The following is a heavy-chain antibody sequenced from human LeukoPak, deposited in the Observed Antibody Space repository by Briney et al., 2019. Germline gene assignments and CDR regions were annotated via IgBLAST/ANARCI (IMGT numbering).Heavy chain of an antibody. CDR3: VRDISGYYFDH. CDR1: GFTFRDYH. Sequence: GGSLRLSCAASGFTFRDYHMTWIRQAPGKGLEWVSYISGSSIYTRYADSVKGRFTISRDNAKNSLYLQMNSLRAEDTALYYCVRDISGYYFDHWGQGTLVTVSS. D-gene: IGHD3-22*01. V-gene: IGHV3-11*05. J-gene: IGHJ4*02. CDR2: ISGSSIYT.